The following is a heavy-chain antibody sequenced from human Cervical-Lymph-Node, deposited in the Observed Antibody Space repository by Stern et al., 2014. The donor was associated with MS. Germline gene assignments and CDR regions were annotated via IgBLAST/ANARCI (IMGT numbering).Heavy chain of an antibody. V-gene: IGHV1-69*01. CDR3: GRGELKEGLVRGMDV. CDR2: IIPIFGTA. Sequence: VQLVESGAEVKKPGSSVKVSCKASGGTFSSYAISWGRQAPGQGLEWMGGIIPIFGTANYAKKFQGRVPITADDSQDQAYMGLSRLRSEDTGVYYWGRGELKEGLVRGMDVLGQGTTVTVSS. CDR1: GGTFSSYA. J-gene: IGHJ6*02. D-gene: IGHD1-26*01.